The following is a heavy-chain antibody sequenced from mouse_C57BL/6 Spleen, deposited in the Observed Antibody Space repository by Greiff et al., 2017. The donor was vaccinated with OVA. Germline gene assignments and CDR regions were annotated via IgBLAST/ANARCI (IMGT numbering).Heavy chain of an antibody. CDR2: ISSGSSTI. CDR1: GFTFSDYG. D-gene: IGHD1-1*01. CDR3: ARGNYYEAMDY. J-gene: IGHJ4*01. Sequence: EVKLMESGGGLVKPGGSLKLSCAASGFTFSDYGMHWVRQAPEKGLEGVAYISSGSSTIYYADTVKGRFTISRDNAKNTLFLQMTSLRSEDTARYYCARGNYYEAMDYWGQGTSVTVSS. V-gene: IGHV5-17*01.